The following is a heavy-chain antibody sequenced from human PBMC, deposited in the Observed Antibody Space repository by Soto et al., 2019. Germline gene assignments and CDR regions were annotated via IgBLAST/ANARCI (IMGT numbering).Heavy chain of an antibody. CDR3: AREDCSGGSWYGWFDP. Sequence: ASVKVSCRASGYTFTSYYMHWVRQAPGQGLEWMGIINPSGGITCYAQKFQGRVTRSRDTPTSTAYMELKRLRSDETSVYYCAREDCSGGSWYGWFDPWGQGTLVTVSS. CDR1: GYTFTSYY. V-gene: IGHV1-46*01. D-gene: IGHD2-15*01. CDR2: INPSGGIT. J-gene: IGHJ5*02.